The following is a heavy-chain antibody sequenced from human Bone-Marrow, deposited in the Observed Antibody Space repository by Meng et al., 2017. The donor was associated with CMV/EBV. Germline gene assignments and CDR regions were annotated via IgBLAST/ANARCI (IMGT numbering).Heavy chain of an antibody. Sequence: SCKASGYTCTRYDISWVRQATGQGLEWMGWMNPNSANTGYAQKFQGRVTMTRNTSVSTAYMELSSLRSEDTAVYYCARRKMNSFDYWGQGTLVTVSS. D-gene: IGHD1-14*01. V-gene: IGHV1-8*01. J-gene: IGHJ4*02. CDR1: GYTCTRYD. CDR2: MNPNSANT. CDR3: ARRKMNSFDY.